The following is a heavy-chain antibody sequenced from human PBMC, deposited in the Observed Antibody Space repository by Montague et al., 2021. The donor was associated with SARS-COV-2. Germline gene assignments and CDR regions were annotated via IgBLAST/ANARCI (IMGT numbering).Heavy chain of an antibody. D-gene: IGHD3-10*01. CDR1: GGSFSGYY. CDR2: INHSGST. J-gene: IGHJ6*02. V-gene: IGHV4-34*01. Sequence: SETLSLTCAVYGGSFSGYYWSWIRQPPGKGLEWIGEINHSGSTNYNPSLKSRVTISVDTSKNQFSLKLSSVTAADTAVYYCARVGYYGPGTSLGMDVWGQGTTVTVSS. CDR3: ARVGYYGPGTSLGMDV.